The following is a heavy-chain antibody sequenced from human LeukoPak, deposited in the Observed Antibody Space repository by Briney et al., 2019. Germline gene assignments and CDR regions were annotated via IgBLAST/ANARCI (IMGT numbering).Heavy chain of an antibody. CDR1: GYSITSGYY. J-gene: IGHJ5*02. CDR3: ARDQDYYGSGSYGPDH. CDR2: IYHSGST. D-gene: IGHD3-10*01. V-gene: IGHV4-38-2*02. Sequence: SETLSLTCTVSGYSITSGYYWGWIRQPPGKGLGWIGSIYHSGSTFYNPSLKSRVTISVDPSKNQFSLKVSSVIVADAAVYYCARDQDYYGSGSYGPDHWGQGTLVTVSS.